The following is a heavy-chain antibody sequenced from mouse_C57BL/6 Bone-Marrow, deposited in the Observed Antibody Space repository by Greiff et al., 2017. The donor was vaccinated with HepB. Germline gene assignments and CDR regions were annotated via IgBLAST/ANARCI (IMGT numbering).Heavy chain of an antibody. CDR3: VRQDHGYAMDY. CDR2: IRSKSNNYAT. J-gene: IGHJ4*01. Sequence: DVQLVESGGGLVQPKGSLKLSCAASGFSFNTYAMNWVRQAPGKGLEWVARIRSKSNNYATYYADSVKDRFTISRDDSESMLYLQMNNLKTEDTAMYYCVRQDHGYAMDYWGQGTSVTVSS. V-gene: IGHV10-1*01. CDR1: GFSFNTYA.